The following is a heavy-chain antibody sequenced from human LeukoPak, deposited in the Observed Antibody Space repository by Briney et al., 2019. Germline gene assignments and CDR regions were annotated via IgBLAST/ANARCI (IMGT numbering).Heavy chain of an antibody. V-gene: IGHV3-23*01. D-gene: IGHD2-15*01. J-gene: IGHJ4*02. CDR1: GFTFSSSA. CDR3: AKQLGYCSDGSCYFPY. CDR2: ISNNGGYT. Sequence: GGSLRLSCAASGFTFSSSAMSWVRQAPGKGLEWVSVISNNGGYTYYADSVQGRFTISRDNSKSTLCLQMNSLRAENTAVYYCAKQLGYCSDGSCYFPYWGQGTLVTVSS.